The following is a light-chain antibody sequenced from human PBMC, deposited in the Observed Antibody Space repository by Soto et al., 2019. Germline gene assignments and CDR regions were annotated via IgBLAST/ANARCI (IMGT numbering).Light chain of an antibody. Sequence: DIQMTQSPSTLSASVGDRVTITCRASQRISSWLALYQQKPGTAPTLLIYDASSLESRFPSRFSGSESVTEFTLPIRSLQPDDFAMNCSYQYNVYVCPFCHGTKWDI. V-gene: IGKV1-5*01. CDR3: YQYNVYVCP. J-gene: IGKJ1*01. CDR1: QRISSW. CDR2: DAS.